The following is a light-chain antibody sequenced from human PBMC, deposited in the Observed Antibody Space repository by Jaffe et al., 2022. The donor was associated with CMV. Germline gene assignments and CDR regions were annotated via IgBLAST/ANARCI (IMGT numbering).Light chain of an antibody. CDR2: NNN. CDR3: AAWDDSLNGPV. V-gene: IGLV1-44*01. Sequence: QSVLTQPPSASGTPGQRVTISCSGSSSNIGSNTVNWYQQFPGTAPKVLIYNNNQRPSGVPDRFSGSKSGTSASLAISGLQSEDEADYYCAAWDDSLNGPVFGGGTQLTVL. CDR1: SSNIGSNT. J-gene: IGLJ7*01.